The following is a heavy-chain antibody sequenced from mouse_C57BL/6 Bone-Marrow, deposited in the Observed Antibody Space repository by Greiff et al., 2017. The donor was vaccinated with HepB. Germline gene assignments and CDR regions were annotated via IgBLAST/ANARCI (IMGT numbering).Heavy chain of an antibody. D-gene: IGHD2-5*01. J-gene: IGHJ3*01. V-gene: IGHV1-81*01. CDR1: GYTFTSYG. CDR3: ARKGNSNRFAY. Sequence: VKLVESGAELARPGASVKLSCKASGYTFTSYGISWVKQRTGQGLEWIGEIYPRSGNTYYNEKFKGKATLTADKSSSTAYMELRSLTSEDSAVYFCARKGNSNRFAYWGQGTLVTVSA. CDR2: IYPRSGNT.